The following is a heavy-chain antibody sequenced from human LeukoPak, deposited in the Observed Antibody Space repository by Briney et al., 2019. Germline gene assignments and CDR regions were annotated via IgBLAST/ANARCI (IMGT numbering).Heavy chain of an antibody. CDR1: GGSISSSSYY. V-gene: IGHV4-39*07. CDR2: IYYSGST. J-gene: IGHJ4*02. D-gene: IGHD3-10*01. CDR3: ARDGSMVRGVNLDY. Sequence: PSETLSLTCTVSGGSISSSSYYWGWIRQPPGKGLEWIGSIYYSGSTYYNPSLKSRVTISVDTSKNQFSLKLSSVTAADTAVYYCARDGSMVRGVNLDYWGQGTLVTVSS.